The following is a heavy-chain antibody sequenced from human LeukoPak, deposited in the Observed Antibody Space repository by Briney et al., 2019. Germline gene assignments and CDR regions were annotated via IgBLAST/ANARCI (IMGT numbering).Heavy chain of an antibody. CDR3: VRDYGLGSGWIGPCDY. V-gene: IGHV3-74*01. Sequence: PGGSLRLSCAASGFTFSGYRMHWVRQAPGRGLVWVSRISGDGSATNYADSVKGRFTIFRDNAKNALYLQMDSLRREDKALYFCVRDYGLGSGWIGPCDYWGQGSLVTVSS. CDR2: ISGDGSAT. CDR1: GFTFSGYR. D-gene: IGHD6-19*01. J-gene: IGHJ4*02.